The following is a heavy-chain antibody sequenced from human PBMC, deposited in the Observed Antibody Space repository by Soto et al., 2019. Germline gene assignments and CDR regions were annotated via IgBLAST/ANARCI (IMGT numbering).Heavy chain of an antibody. V-gene: IGHV1-69*01. CDR1: GGTFSSYA. CDR2: IIPIFGTA. D-gene: IGHD2-15*01. Sequence: QVQLVQSGAEVKKPGSSVKVSCKASGGTFSSYAISWVRQAPGQGLEWMGGIIPIFGTANYAQKFQGRVTITADESTSTDYMELSSLRSEDTAVYYCARLGYCSGGSCFGYWGQGTLVTVSS. J-gene: IGHJ4*02. CDR3: ARLGYCSGGSCFGY.